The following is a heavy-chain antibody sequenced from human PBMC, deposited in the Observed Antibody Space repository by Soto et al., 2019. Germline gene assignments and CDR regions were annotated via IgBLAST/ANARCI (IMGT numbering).Heavy chain of an antibody. CDR3: ARHYSSGSRNWFDP. CDR2: IYYSGST. CDR1: GGSINSSSYF. V-gene: IGHV4-39*01. J-gene: IGHJ5*02. Sequence: SETLSLTCSVSGGSINSSSYFWGWVRQPPGKGLEWIGSIYYSGSTYYNPSLRSRVTISVDTSKNQLSLKLSSVTAADTAVFYCARHYSSGSRNWFDPWGQGTLVTVSS. D-gene: IGHD6-19*01.